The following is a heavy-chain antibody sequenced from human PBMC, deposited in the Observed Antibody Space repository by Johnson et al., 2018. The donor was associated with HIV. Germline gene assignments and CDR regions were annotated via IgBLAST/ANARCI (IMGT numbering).Heavy chain of an antibody. D-gene: IGHD3-16*01. J-gene: IGHJ3*02. Sequence: QVQLVESGGGVVQPGRSLRLSCAASGFTFSSYGMHWVRQAPGKGLEWVAVISYDGSNKYYADSVKGRFTISRDNSKNTLYMQMNSLRADDTAIYYCAKPPSMGADGFAIWGHGTMVTVSS. CDR2: ISYDGSNK. V-gene: IGHV3-30*18. CDR3: AKPPSMGADGFAI. CDR1: GFTFSSYG.